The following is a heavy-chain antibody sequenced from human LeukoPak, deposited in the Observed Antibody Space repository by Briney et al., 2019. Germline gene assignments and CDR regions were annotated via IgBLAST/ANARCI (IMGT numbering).Heavy chain of an antibody. CDR2: INHGGST. CDR1: SGSISSYY. J-gene: IGHJ4*02. V-gene: IGHV4-34*01. Sequence: SETLSLTCTVSSGSISSYYWSWIRQPPGKGLEWIGEINHGGSTNYNSSLKSRVTMSVNPSKNQFSLKLTSVTAADTAVYYCARGALAIGGSDYFAYWGQGTLVSVSS. CDR3: ARGALAIGGSDYFAY.